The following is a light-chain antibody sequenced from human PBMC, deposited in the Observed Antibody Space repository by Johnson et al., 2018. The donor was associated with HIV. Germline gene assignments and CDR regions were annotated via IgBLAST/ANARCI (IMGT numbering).Light chain of an antibody. V-gene: IGLV1-51*02. CDR1: NSNIGYNS. J-gene: IGLJ1*01. Sequence: VLTQPPSVSAAPGQRVTISCSGNNSNIGYNSVSWYQQVPGTAPKLLIYENNKRPSGIPDRFSGPKSGTSAPLAIPRLQTGDEADYYCGTWDSSLSTNVFGTGTKVTVL. CDR2: ENN. CDR3: GTWDSSLSTNV.